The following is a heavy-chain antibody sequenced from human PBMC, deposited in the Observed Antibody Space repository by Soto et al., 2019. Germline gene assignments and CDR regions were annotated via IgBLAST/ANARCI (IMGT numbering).Heavy chain of an antibody. Sequence: EVLLVESGGGLIQPGGSLRLSCAAAGFNVSDNYMGWVRQAPGKGLEWVSSFFTGGSTDYADSVKGRFTISRDDSKNTVYLQTNSLRAEDTAVHFCVRERRGLGIGFDHWGQGTLVTVSS. J-gene: IGHJ4*02. D-gene: IGHD6-19*01. CDR2: FFTGGST. CDR3: VRERRGLGIGFDH. CDR1: GFNVSDNY. V-gene: IGHV3-53*01.